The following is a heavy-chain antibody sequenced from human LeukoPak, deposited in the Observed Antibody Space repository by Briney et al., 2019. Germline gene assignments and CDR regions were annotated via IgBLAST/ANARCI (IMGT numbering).Heavy chain of an antibody. CDR1: GFTFSSYE. V-gene: IGHV3-48*03. CDR3: ARVGEVRGVPL. D-gene: IGHD3-10*01. J-gene: IGHJ4*02. CDR2: ISSSGSTI. Sequence: PGGSLRLSCAASGFTFSSYEMNWDRQAPGKGLEWLSYISSSGSTIYYADSVKGRFTISRDNVKSSLYLQMNSLRAEDTAVYYCARVGEVRGVPLWGQGTLVTVSS.